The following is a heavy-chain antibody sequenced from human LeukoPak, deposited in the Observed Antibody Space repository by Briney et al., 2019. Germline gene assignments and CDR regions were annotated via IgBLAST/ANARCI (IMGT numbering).Heavy chain of an antibody. CDR3: ARWGGYCSSTSCPHNWFDP. CDR2: INPSGGST. D-gene: IGHD2-2*01. Sequence: GASVKVSCKASGYTFTDDYMYWVRQAPGQGLEWVGIINPSGGSTSYAQKFQGRVTMTRDMSTSTVYMELSSLRSEDTAVYYCARWGGYCSSTSCPHNWFDPWGQGTLVTVSS. J-gene: IGHJ5*02. V-gene: IGHV1-46*01. CDR1: GYTFTDDY.